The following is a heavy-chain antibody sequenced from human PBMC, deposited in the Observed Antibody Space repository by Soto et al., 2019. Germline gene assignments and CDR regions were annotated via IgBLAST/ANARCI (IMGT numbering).Heavy chain of an antibody. D-gene: IGHD5-18*01. CDR3: ARDHKGTAMVPNFDY. V-gene: IGHV4-39*07. CDR1: GGSISSSSYY. Sequence: SETLSLTCTVSGGSISSSSYYWVWIRQPQGKGRVGFGSIYYSGSTYYNPSLKSRVTISVDTSKNQFSLKLSSGTAADTAVYYCARDHKGTAMVPNFDYWGQGTLVTVSS. J-gene: IGHJ4*02. CDR2: IYYSGST.